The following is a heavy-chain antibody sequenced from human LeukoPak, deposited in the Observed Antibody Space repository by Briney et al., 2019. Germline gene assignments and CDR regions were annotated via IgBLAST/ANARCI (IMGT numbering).Heavy chain of an antibody. J-gene: IGHJ4*02. D-gene: IGHD3-10*01. CDR3: ARDLAMVRGAGSFDY. CDR2: ISSSSSYI. V-gene: IGHV3-21*01. CDR1: GFTFSRYS. Sequence: PGGSLRLSCAASGFTFSRYSVNWVRQAPGKGLEWVSSISSSSSYIYYADSVKGRFTISRDNAKNSLYLQMNSLRAEDTAVYYCARDLAMVRGAGSFDYWGQGTLVTVSS.